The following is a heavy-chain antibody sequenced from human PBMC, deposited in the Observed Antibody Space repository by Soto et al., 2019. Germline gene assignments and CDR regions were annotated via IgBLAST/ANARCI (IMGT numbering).Heavy chain of an antibody. CDR3: ARDPWY. CDR1: GFTVSSNY. V-gene: IGHV3-53*01. J-gene: IGHJ4*02. Sequence: EVQLVESGGGLIQPGGSLRLSCAVSGFTVSSNYMSWVRQAPGKGLEWVSIINSGGSTYYADSVKGRFTICRDNSKNTLYLQINSLRTEDTAVYYCARDPWYWGQGTLVTVSS. CDR2: INSGGST.